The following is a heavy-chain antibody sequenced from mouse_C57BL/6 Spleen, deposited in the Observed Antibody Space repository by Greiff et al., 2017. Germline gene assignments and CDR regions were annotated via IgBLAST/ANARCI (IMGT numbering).Heavy chain of an antibody. CDR2: IYPGSGGT. V-gene: IGHV1-54*01. CDR3: ARSYGGYSDY. Sequence: QVQLQQSGAELVRPGTSVKVSCKASGYAFTNYLIEWVKQRPGQGLEWIGVIYPGSGGTNYNEKFKGKATLTAAKSSSTAYMQFSSLTSEDSAVYFCARSYGGYSDYWGQGTTLTVSA. D-gene: IGHD1-1*02. J-gene: IGHJ2*01. CDR1: GYAFTNYL.